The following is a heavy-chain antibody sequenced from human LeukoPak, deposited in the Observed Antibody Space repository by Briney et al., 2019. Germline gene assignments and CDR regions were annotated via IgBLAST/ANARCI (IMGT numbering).Heavy chain of an antibody. Sequence: GGTLRLSCAASGFTFGSYGMNWVRQAPGKGLEWVSLISGNGYNTYYADSVKRRFTSSRDNAKNTLYLQMNSLRAEDTAVYYCASASGSYPGEAIWYWGQGTLVTVS. CDR1: GFTFGSYG. CDR3: ASASGSYPGEAIWY. CDR2: ISGNGYNT. V-gene: IGHV3-23*01. D-gene: IGHD1-26*01. J-gene: IGHJ4*02.